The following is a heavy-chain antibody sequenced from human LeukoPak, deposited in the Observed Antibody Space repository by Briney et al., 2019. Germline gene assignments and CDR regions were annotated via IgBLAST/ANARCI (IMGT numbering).Heavy chain of an antibody. CDR2: IDPNSGGT. D-gene: IGHD3-10*01. V-gene: IGHV1-2*02. CDR3: ARVGFFGAHVGY. J-gene: IGHJ4*02. Sequence: ASVKVSCKASGYTFTGYYMHWVRQAPGQGLEWMGWIDPNSGGTNYAQKFQGRVTMTRDTSISTAYMELSRLTSDDTAVYYCARVGFFGAHVGYWGQGTLVTVSS. CDR1: GYTFTGYY.